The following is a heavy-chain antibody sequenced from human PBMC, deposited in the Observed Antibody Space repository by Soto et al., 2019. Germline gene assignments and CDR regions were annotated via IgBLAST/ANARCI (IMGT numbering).Heavy chain of an antibody. Sequence: PGGSLRLSCAASRFTFSSYGMSWVRQAPGKGLEWVSGISGTGKTTYYADSVRGRFTISRDNFANRVYLQMSNLRVDDTAIYFCAKEGRLGKQFFDFWGHGALVTVSS. CDR3: AKEGRLGKQFFDF. V-gene: IGHV3-23*01. CDR2: ISGTGKTT. J-gene: IGHJ4*01. D-gene: IGHD1-1*01. CDR1: RFTFSSYG.